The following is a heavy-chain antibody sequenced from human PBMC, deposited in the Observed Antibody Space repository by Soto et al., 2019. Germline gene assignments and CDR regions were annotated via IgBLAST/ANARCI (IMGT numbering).Heavy chain of an antibody. J-gene: IGHJ4*02. CDR1: GCSISSGDYY. CDR3: ARSTICLYPRWKRYYLDY. D-gene: IGHD2-2*01. Sequence: SETLSLTCTVSGCSISSGDYYWSWIRQPPGKGLEWIGYIYYSGSTYYNPSLKSRVTISVDTSKNQFSLKLSSVTAADTAVYYCARSTICLYPRWKRYYLDYWGQRTLVTVSS. V-gene: IGHV4-30-4*01. CDR2: IYYSGST.